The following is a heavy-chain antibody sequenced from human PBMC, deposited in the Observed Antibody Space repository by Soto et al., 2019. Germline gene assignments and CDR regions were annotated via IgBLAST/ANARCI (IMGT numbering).Heavy chain of an antibody. D-gene: IGHD2-15*01. CDR1: GGSTSSYY. Sequence: SETLSLTCTVSGGSTSSYYWRWIRQPPGKGLEWIGYIYYSGSTNYNPSLKSRVTISVDTSKNQFSLKLSSVTAADTAVYYCARHRGYCSGGSCYYYYMDVCGKGTTVTVSS. J-gene: IGHJ6*03. V-gene: IGHV4-59*08. CDR3: ARHRGYCSGGSCYYYYMDV. CDR2: IYYSGST.